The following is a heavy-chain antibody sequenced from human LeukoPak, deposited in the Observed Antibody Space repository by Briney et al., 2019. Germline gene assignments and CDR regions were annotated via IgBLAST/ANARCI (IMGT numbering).Heavy chain of an antibody. D-gene: IGHD1-26*01. CDR2: ISSSSSTI. CDR1: GFTFNNYA. CDR3: AKDRSIGTYYTFDS. V-gene: IGHV3-48*01. Sequence: GGSLRLSCVASGFTFNNYAMTWVRQAPGKGLEWVSYISSSSSTIYYADSVKGRFTISRDNSKNTLYLQMSSLTAKDTAVYYCAKDRSIGTYYTFDSWGQGTLVTVSS. J-gene: IGHJ4*02.